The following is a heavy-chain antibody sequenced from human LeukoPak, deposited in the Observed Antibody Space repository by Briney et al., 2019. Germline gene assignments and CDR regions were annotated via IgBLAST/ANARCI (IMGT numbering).Heavy chain of an antibody. CDR2: FSATDGSA. D-gene: IGHD6-13*01. CDR1: GLTVSSYG. J-gene: IGHJ3*01. CDR3: AKARIAAAGTGAFDV. Sequence: PGGSLRLSCAASGLTVSSYGMTWVRAAPGEGLEWVSAFSATDGSAQYAESVKGRFTISRDNSKNSLYLQMNSLRDEDTAVYYCAKARIAAAGTGAFDVWGQGTMVTVSP. V-gene: IGHV3-23*01.